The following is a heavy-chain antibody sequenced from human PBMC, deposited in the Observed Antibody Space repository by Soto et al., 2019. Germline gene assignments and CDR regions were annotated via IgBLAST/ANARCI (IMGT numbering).Heavy chain of an antibody. CDR1: GFTFSSYA. CDR3: ANDGYCSGGSCSINAFDI. D-gene: IGHD2-15*01. CDR2: ISGSGGST. J-gene: IGHJ3*02. Sequence: EVQLLESGGGLVQPGGSLRLSCAASGFTFSSYAMSWVRQAPGKGLEWVSAISGSGGSTYYADSVKGRFTISRDNSKNTLYLQMNSLRAEDTAVYYCANDGYCSGGSCSINAFDIWGQGTMVTVSS. V-gene: IGHV3-23*01.